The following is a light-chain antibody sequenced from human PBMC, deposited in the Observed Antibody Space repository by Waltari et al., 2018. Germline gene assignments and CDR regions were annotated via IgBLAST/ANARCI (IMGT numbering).Light chain of an antibody. CDR1: QSVLYSSNNENY. CDR2: WAS. V-gene: IGKV4-1*01. Sequence: DIVMTQSPDSLAGSLGGGAPIIGKSSQSVLYSSNNENYLAWYQQKPGQPPKLLIIWASTRESGVPDRFSGSGSGTDFTLTISSLQAEDVAVYYCQQYYNTPLTFGQGTKVEIK. J-gene: IGKJ1*01. CDR3: QQYYNTPLT.